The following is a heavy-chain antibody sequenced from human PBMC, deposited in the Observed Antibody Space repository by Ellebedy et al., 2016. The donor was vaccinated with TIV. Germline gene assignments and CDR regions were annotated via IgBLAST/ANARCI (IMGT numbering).Heavy chain of an antibody. Sequence: SLKISCVASGFTFSDHYMDWVRQAPGKGLEWVARSRNRVKSYSTEYAASVKGRFSVSRDDSKNSVYLQMNSLKTEDTAVYYCARHPSVAGPGDVWGQGTTVTVSS. CDR1: GFTFSDHY. J-gene: IGHJ6*02. D-gene: IGHD6-19*01. CDR3: ARHPSVAGPGDV. V-gene: IGHV3-72*01. CDR2: SRNRVKSYST.